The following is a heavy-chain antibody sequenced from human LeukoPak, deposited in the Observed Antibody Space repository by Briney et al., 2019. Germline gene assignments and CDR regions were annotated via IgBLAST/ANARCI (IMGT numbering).Heavy chain of an antibody. CDR2: ISYDGSNK. CDR3: ARDSSRTVGYYYYMDV. D-gene: IGHD6-13*01. J-gene: IGHJ6*03. V-gene: IGHV3-30*04. Sequence: SCKASGYTFTSYYMHWVRQAPGKGLEWVAVISYDGSNKYYADSVKGRFTISRDNSKNTLYLQMNSLRAEDTAVYYCARDSSRTVGYYYYMDVWGKGTTVTVSS. CDR1: GYTFTSYY.